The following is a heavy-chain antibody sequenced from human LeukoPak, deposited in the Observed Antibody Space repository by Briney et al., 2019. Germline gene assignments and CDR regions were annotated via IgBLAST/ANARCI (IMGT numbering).Heavy chain of an antibody. CDR1: GATLNIGHA. Sequence: GASVKVSCKAFGATLNIGHAFIWARQAPGQGLQWMGRIIPFLGEVNYAQNFQGRVSFTADKSTATMYMEMKSLRLDDTAIYYCSPCGHAYDWFGPWGQGTLVTVSS. J-gene: IGHJ5*02. D-gene: IGHD5-12*01. V-gene: IGHV1-69*04. CDR2: IIPFLGEV. CDR3: SPCGHAYDWFGP.